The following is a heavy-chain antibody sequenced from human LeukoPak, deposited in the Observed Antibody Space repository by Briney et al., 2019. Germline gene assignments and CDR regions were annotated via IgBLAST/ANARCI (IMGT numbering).Heavy chain of an antibody. CDR1: GGTFSSYT. CDR3: ARDSAEQLADGFDI. V-gene: IGHV1-69*06. J-gene: IGHJ3*02. Sequence: GASVKVSCKASGGTFSSYTISWVRPAPGQGLEWMGGIIPIFDTAIYAQKFQGTVTITADKSTSTAYMELSSLRSEDTAVYYCARDSAEQLADGFDIWGQGTMVTVSS. CDR2: IIPIFDTA. D-gene: IGHD6-13*01.